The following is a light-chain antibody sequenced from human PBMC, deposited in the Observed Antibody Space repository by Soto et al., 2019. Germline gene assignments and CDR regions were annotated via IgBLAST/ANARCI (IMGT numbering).Light chain of an antibody. CDR3: FSYTASDLWV. CDR2: AVS. J-gene: IGLJ3*02. V-gene: IGLV2-11*01. Sequence: QSALTQPRSVSGSPGQSVTISCTGTNSDVGGYNSVSWYQQLPGKAPKLMISAVSQRPSGVPDRFSGSKSGNTASLTISGLQADDEADYFCFSYTASDLWVFGGGTKLIVL. CDR1: NSDVGGYNS.